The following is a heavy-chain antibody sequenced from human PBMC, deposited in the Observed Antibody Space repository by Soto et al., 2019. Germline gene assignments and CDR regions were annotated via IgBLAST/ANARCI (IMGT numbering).Heavy chain of an antibody. D-gene: IGHD5-12*01. J-gene: IGHJ4*02. CDR2: ISYDGSNK. CDR1: GFTFSSYG. V-gene: IGHV3-30*18. CDR3: AKVGGYGILVDY. Sequence: QVQLVESGGGVVQPGRSLRLSCAASGFTFSSYGMHWVRQAPGKGPEWVAVISYDGSNKYYADSVKGRFTISRDNSKNTLYLQMNSLRAEDTAVYYCAKVGGYGILVDYWGQGTLVTVSS.